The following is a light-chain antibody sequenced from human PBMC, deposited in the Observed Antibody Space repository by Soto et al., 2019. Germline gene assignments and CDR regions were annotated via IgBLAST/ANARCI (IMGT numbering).Light chain of an antibody. CDR3: SSYTSISASVI. CDR2: DVI. V-gene: IGLV2-14*03. J-gene: IGLJ2*01. Sequence: QSALTQPASVSGSPGQSTAISCTGSSSDVGGYNSVSWYQQHPGKVPKLVIYDVINRPSGISTRFSGSKSGNSASLTISGLQAEDEAHYYCSSYTSISASVIFGGGTKLTVL. CDR1: SSDVGGYNS.